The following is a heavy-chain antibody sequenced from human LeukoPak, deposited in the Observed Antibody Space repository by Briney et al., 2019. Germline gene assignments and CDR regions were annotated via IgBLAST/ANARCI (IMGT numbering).Heavy chain of an antibody. D-gene: IGHD6-6*01. CDR1: GGSISSFY. V-gene: IGHV4-59*01. Sequence: SETLSLTCTVSGGSISSFYWSWIRQPPGKGLEWIGYIYYSGSTNYNPSLKSRVTISVDTSKNQFSLKLSSVTAADTAVYYCARVGRGRNFDYWGQGTLVTVSS. CDR2: IYYSGST. CDR3: ARVGRGRNFDY. J-gene: IGHJ4*02.